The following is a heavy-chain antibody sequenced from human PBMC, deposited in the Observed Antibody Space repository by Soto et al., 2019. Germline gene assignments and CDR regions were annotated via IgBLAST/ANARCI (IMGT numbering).Heavy chain of an antibody. CDR2: IYSGGST. CDR3: AGGGYDSRVNDAFDI. J-gene: IGHJ3*02. Sequence: PGGSLRLSCAASGFTVSSNYMSWVRQAPGKGLEWVSVIYSGGSTYYADSVKGRFTISRHNSKNTLYLQMNSLRAEDTAVYYCAGGGYDSRVNDAFDIWGQGTMVNVS. CDR1: GFTVSSNY. D-gene: IGHD3-22*01. V-gene: IGHV3-53*04.